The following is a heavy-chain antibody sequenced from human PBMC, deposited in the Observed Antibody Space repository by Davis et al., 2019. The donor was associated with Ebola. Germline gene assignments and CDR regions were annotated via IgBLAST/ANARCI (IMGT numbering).Heavy chain of an antibody. J-gene: IGHJ4*02. V-gene: IGHV3-30*02. Sequence: GESLKISCAASGFTFSSYGMHWVRQAPGKGLEWVSFIRYDGSNKYYADSVKGRFTISRDNAKNSLYLQMNSLRDEDTAVYYCAQLGMATIGIIGYWGQGTLVTVSS. CDR2: IRYDGSNK. CDR3: AQLGMATIGIIGY. D-gene: IGHD5-24*01. CDR1: GFTFSSYG.